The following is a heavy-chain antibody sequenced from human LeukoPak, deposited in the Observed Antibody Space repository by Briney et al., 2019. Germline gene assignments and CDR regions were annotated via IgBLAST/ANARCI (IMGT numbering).Heavy chain of an antibody. CDR2: IIPIFGTA. V-gene: IGHV1-69*01. Sequence: SVKVSCKASGCTFSSYAISWVRQAPGQGLEWMGGIIPIFGTANYAQKFQGRVTITADESTSAAYMELSSLRSEDTAVYYCARERGYCSSTSCYRDFDYWGQGTLVTVSS. CDR3: ARERGYCSSTSCYRDFDY. CDR1: GCTFSSYA. D-gene: IGHD2-2*02. J-gene: IGHJ4*02.